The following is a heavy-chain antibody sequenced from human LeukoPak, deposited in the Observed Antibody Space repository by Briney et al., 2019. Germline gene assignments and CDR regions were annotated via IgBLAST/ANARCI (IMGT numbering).Heavy chain of an antibody. V-gene: IGHV3-21*01. Sequence: GGSLRLSCAASGFTFSSYTMNWVRQAPGKGLEWVSSISGSSRHKYYADSVKGRFTICRDNAKNSLYLQMNSLRAEDTAVSYCARTANFAAGSYIDYWGQGTLVTVSS. J-gene: IGHJ4*02. CDR2: ISGSSRHK. D-gene: IGHD6-13*01. CDR1: GFTFSSYT. CDR3: ARTANFAAGSYIDY.